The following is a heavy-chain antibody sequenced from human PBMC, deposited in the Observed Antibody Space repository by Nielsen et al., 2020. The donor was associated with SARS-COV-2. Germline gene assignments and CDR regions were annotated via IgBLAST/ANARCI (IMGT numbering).Heavy chain of an antibody. J-gene: IGHJ4*02. CDR2: ISSSSSTI. V-gene: IGHV3-48*02. CDR3: ARASRDSGSYLCFDY. CDR1: GFTFSSYS. Sequence: GESLKISCAASGFTFSSYSMNWVRQAPGKGLEWVSYISSSSSTIYYADSVKGRFTISRDNAKNSLYLQMNSLRDEDTAVYYCARASRDSGSYLCFDYWGQGTLVTVSS. D-gene: IGHD1-26*01.